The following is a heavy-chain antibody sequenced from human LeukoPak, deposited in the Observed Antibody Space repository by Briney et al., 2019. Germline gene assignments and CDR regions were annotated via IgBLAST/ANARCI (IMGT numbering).Heavy chain of an antibody. J-gene: IGHJ4*02. Sequence: GGSLRLSCAASGFTFSIYAMTWVRQAPGKGLEWVSGISWNSGSIGYADSVKGRFTISRDNAKNSLYLQMNSLRAEDTALYYCAKALIAAAGTSYYFDYWGQGTLVTVSS. CDR3: AKALIAAAGTSYYFDY. V-gene: IGHV3-9*01. CDR2: ISWNSGSI. CDR1: GFTFSIYA. D-gene: IGHD6-13*01.